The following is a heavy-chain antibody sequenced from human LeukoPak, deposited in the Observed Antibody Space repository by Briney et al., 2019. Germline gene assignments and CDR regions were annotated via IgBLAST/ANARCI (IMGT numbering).Heavy chain of an antibody. CDR3: ARPYSRPDY. CDR1: GGSISSYY. J-gene: IGHJ4*02. Sequence: SETLSLTCTVSGGSISSYYWSWIRQPPGKGLEWIGEINHSGSTNYNPSLKSRVTISVDTSKNQFSLKLSSVTAADTAVYYCARPYSRPDYWGQGTLVTVSS. CDR2: INHSGST. D-gene: IGHD6-13*01. V-gene: IGHV4-34*01.